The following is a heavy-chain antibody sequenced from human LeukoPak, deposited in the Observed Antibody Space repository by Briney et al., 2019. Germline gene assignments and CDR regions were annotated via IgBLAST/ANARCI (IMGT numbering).Heavy chain of an antibody. Sequence: GASVKVSCKASGYTFTSYDINWVRQATGQGLEWMGWMNPNSGNTGYAQKFQGRVTMTRNTSISTAYMELSSLRSEDTAVYYCARGRRFLEWLLAYYYYYMDVWGKGTTVTVPS. CDR1: GYTFTSYD. D-gene: IGHD3-3*01. CDR3: ARGRRFLEWLLAYYYYYMDV. V-gene: IGHV1-8*01. J-gene: IGHJ6*03. CDR2: MNPNSGNT.